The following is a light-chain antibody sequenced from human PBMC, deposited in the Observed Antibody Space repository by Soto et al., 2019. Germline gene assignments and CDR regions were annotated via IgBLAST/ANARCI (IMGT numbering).Light chain of an antibody. J-gene: IGLJ3*02. Sequence: SYELAQPPSVSVSPGQTASITCSGNKLGDKYACWYQQKPGQSPVLVIYEDNTRASGIPERFSGSNSGNTPTLTISGTQATDEADYYCQAWDSNTAVFGGGTKLTVL. CDR3: QAWDSNTAV. CDR1: KLGDKY. V-gene: IGLV3-1*01. CDR2: EDN.